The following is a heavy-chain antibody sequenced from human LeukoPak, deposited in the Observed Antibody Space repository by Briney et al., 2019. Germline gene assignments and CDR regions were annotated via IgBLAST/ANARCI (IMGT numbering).Heavy chain of an antibody. J-gene: IGHJ6*04. V-gene: IGHV3-33*01. CDR3: ARDYYGSGSYSDFYYYYYGMDV. D-gene: IGHD3-10*01. Sequence: GGSLRLSCAASGFTFSSYGMHWVRQAPGKGLEWVAVILYDGSNKYYADSVKGRFTISRDNSKNTLYLQMNSLRAEDTAVYYCARDYYGSGSYSDFYYYYYGMDVWGKGTTVTVSS. CDR1: GFTFSSYG. CDR2: ILYDGSNK.